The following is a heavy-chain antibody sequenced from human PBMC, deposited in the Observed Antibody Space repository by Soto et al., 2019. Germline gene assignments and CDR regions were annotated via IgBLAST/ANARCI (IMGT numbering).Heavy chain of an antibody. D-gene: IGHD3-22*01. CDR3: ARVSPYYDSSGYYPYFDY. CDR2: ISSSGSTI. J-gene: IGHJ4*02. CDR1: GFTFSNYE. Sequence: EVQLVESGGGLVQPGGSLRLSCAASGFTFSNYEMNWVRQAPGKGLEWVSYISSSGSTIYYADSVKGRFTISRDNAKNSLYLQMNSLRAEDTAVYYCARVSPYYDSSGYYPYFDYWGQGTLVTVSS. V-gene: IGHV3-48*03.